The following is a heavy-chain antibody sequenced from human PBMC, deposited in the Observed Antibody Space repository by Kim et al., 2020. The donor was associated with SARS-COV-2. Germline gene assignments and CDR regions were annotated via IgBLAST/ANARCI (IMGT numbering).Heavy chain of an antibody. J-gene: IGHJ4*01. CDR3: ARAGITMVRGVIMEY. V-gene: IGHV3-48*04. D-gene: IGHD3-10*01. CDR1: GFTFSSYS. CDR2: ISSGSSTI. Sequence: GGSLRLSCAASGFTFSSYSMNWVRQAPGKGLEWVSYISSGSSTIYYADSVKGRFTISRDNAKNSLYLQMNSLRAEDTAVYYCARAGITMVRGVIMEYWG.